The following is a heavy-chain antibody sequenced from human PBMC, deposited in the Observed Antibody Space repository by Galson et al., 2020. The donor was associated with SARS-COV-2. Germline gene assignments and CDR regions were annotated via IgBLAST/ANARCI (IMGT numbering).Heavy chain of an antibody. Sequence: GESLKISCAASGFTFSSYSMNWVRQAPGKGLEWVSSISSSSSYIYYADSVKGRFTISRDNAKNSLYLQMNSLRAEDTAVYYCARESPSSLTIFGVVTLPGAFDIWGQGTMVTVSS. CDR3: ARESPSSLTIFGVVTLPGAFDI. CDR1: GFTFSSYS. D-gene: IGHD3-3*01. J-gene: IGHJ3*02. CDR2: ISSSSSYI. V-gene: IGHV3-21*01.